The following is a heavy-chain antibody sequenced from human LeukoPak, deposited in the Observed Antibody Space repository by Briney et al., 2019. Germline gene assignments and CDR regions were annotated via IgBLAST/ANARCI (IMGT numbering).Heavy chain of an antibody. D-gene: IGHD3-10*01. CDR2: ISTYYGNT. Sequence: ASVKVSFKASGYTFTSYGFSWVRQAPGQGLEWMGWISTYYGNTNYAQKLQDRVTMTTDTSTSTAYMELTSLRSDDTAVYYWARVYSTNYYGSGDRPFLFDYCGQGTVVTVSS. CDR3: ARVYSTNYYGSGDRPFLFDY. J-gene: IGHJ4*02. CDR1: GYTFTSYG. V-gene: IGHV1-18*01.